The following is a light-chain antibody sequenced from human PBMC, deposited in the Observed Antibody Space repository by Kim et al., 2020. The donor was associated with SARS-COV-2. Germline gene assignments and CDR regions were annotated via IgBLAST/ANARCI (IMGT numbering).Light chain of an antibody. V-gene: IGKV3-15*01. CDR3: QQYNDWPLLT. CDR1: QSVKNN. J-gene: IGKJ4*01. CDR2: GAS. Sequence: SPVERVTPSSRASQSVKNNLAWYQQRPGRAPRLLLSGASTRATDISARFSGSGSGTEFTLTIRSLQSEDLGVYYCQQYNDWPLLTFGGGTKVDIK.